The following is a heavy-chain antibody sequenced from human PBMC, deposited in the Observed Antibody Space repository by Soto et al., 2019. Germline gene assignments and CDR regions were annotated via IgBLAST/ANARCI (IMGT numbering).Heavy chain of an antibody. CDR3: ARGDYYGELDY. D-gene: IGHD4-17*01. J-gene: IGHJ4*02. V-gene: IGHV4-59*01. Sequence: SETLSPTCTVSGGSISSYYWSWIRQPPGKGLEWIGYIYYSGSTNYNPSLKSRVTISVDTSKNQFFLKLSSVTAADTAVYYCARGDYYGELDYRGQGTLVTVSS. CDR2: IYYSGST. CDR1: GGSISSYY.